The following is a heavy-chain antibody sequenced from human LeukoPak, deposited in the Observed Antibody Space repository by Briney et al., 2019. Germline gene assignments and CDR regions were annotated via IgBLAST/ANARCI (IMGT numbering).Heavy chain of an antibody. V-gene: IGHV4-59*08. D-gene: IGHD5/OR15-5a*01. J-gene: IGHJ4*02. CDR2: IYYSGST. CDR3: ARGVSTINFDF. CDR1: GGPISSYY. Sequence: SETLSLTCTVSGGPISSYYWSWIRQPPGKGLEWIGYIYYSGSTNYNPSLKSRVTISVDTSKNQFSLKLSSVTAADTAVYYCARGVSTINFDFWGQGTLVTVSS.